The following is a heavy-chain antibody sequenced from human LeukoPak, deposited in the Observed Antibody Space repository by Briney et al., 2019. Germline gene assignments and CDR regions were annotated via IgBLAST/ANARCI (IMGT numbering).Heavy chain of an antibody. CDR3: AKFLPTHTVVATYYFDY. J-gene: IGHJ4*02. V-gene: IGHV3-23*01. D-gene: IGHD2-21*02. CDR2: ISGSGGSK. CDR1: GFTFSSYA. Sequence: PGGSLRLSCAASGFTFSSYAMSWVRQAPGKGLEWVSAISGSGGSKYYADSVKGRFTICRDNSKNTLYLQMNSLRAEDTAVYYCAKFLPTHTVVATYYFDYWGQGTLVTVSS.